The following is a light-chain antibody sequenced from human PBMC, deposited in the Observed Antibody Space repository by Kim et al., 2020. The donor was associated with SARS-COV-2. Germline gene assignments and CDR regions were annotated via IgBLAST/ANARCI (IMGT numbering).Light chain of an antibody. CDR1: SSDIGSYTF. J-gene: IGLJ1*01. Sequence: GQSITISCTGTSSDIGSYTFVSWYQQHPGKAPRLMIYEVTKRPSGVSNRFSGSKSGNRASLTISGLQAEDEADYSCCSYAGSNTIVFGTGTKVTVL. CDR2: EVT. V-gene: IGLV2-23*02. CDR3: CSYAGSNTIV.